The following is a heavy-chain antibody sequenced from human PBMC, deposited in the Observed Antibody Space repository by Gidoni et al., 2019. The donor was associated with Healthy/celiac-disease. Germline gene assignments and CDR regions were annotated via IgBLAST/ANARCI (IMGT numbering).Heavy chain of an antibody. CDR2: MNPNSGNT. V-gene: IGHV1-8*01. D-gene: IGHD1-26*01. CDR1: GYTFTSYD. CDR3: ARELKDNWFDP. Sequence: QVQLVQSGAEAKKPGASVKVSCKDSGYTFTSYDITGVRQATGQGLEWMGWMNPNSGNTGYAQKFQGRVTMTRNTSISTAYMELSSLRSEDTAVYYCARELKDNWFDPWGQGTLVTVSS. J-gene: IGHJ5*02.